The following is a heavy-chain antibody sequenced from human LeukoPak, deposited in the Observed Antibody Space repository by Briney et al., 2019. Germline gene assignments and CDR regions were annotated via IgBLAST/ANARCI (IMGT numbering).Heavy chain of an antibody. CDR1: GFTFSTYG. CDR2: IWYDGSSK. Sequence: PGGSLRLSCAPSGFTFSTYGIHWVRQAPGKGLEWVAFIWYDGSSKYYADSVKGRFTISRDSSKNTLYLQMNSLRAEDTAVYHCARGETTARFDPWGQGTLVTVSS. J-gene: IGHJ5*02. D-gene: IGHD5-18*01. V-gene: IGHV3-33*01. CDR3: ARGETTARFDP.